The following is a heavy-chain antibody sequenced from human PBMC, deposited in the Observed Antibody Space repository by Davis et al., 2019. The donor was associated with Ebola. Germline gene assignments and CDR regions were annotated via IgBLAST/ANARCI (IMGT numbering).Heavy chain of an antibody. D-gene: IGHD5-12*01. Sequence: ASVKVSCKASGFILTNYAIHWVRQAPGQRLEWMGWVHGGNGNTKYSQRFQGRVTITRDTSASTAYMELSSLRSEDTAVYYCTLDIVATMGYWGQGTLVTVSS. J-gene: IGHJ4*02. CDR2: VHGGNGNT. CDR1: GFILTNYA. V-gene: IGHV1-3*01. CDR3: TLDIVATMGY.